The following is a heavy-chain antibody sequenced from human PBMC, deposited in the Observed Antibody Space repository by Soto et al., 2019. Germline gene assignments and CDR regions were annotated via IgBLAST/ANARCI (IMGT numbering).Heavy chain of an antibody. J-gene: IGHJ6*03. CDR2: ISTSGENT. CDR3: AKVPGSYYMDV. V-gene: IGHV3-23*01. Sequence: GGSLRLSCAASGFTFSSNAMRWVRQAPGKGLEWVSGISTSGENTDYADSVKGRFTISRDNSKNTLYLQMNSLRAEDTAVYYCAKVPGSYYMDVWGKGTTVTSP. CDR1: GFTFSSNA. D-gene: IGHD3-10*01.